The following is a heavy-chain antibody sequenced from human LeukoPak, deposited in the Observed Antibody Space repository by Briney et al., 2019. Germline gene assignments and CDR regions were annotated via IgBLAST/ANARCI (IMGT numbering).Heavy chain of an antibody. CDR3: ARARRITMVRGVIPPDY. CDR1: GYTFTGYY. CDR2: INPNSGGT. Sequence: ASVKVSCKASGYTFTGYYMHWVRQAPGQGLEWMGWINPNSGGTNYAQKFQGRVTMTRDTSISTAYMELSRLRSDDTAVYYCARARRITMVRGVIPPDYWGQGTLVTVSS. J-gene: IGHJ4*02. V-gene: IGHV1-2*02. D-gene: IGHD3-10*01.